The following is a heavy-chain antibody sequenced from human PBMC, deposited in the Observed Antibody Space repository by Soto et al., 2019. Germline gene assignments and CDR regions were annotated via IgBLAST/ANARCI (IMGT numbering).Heavy chain of an antibody. J-gene: IGHJ4*02. CDR3: ARTYYYAAGSYYTPDY. CDR1: GYNFATYW. CDR2: IYPGDSET. D-gene: IGHD3-10*01. Sequence: HGESLKISCKGSGYNFATYWIGWVRQMPGKGLEWMGIIYPGDSETRYSPSFEGQVTISADKSITTAFLQWSSLEASDSAMYYCARTYYYAAGSYYTPDYWGQGTLVTVSS. V-gene: IGHV5-51*01.